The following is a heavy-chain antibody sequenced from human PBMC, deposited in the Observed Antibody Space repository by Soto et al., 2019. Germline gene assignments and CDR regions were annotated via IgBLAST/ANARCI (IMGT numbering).Heavy chain of an antibody. J-gene: IGHJ4*02. CDR2: IYYSGST. Sequence: QVQLQESGPGVVKPSETLSLTCNVSGSSINSYYWSWIRQPPGKGLEWIGNIYYSGSTSYNPSLKSRVTISVYTSKKQFSLKLSSVIAAATAVYYCSRVGGYYGDYPNFDHWGQGTRVTVSS. CDR1: GSSINSYY. CDR3: SRVGGYYGDYPNFDH. V-gene: IGHV4-59*01. D-gene: IGHD4-17*01.